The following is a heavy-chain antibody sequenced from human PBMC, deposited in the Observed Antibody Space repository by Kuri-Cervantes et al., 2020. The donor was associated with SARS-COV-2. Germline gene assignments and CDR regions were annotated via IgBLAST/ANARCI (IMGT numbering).Heavy chain of an antibody. J-gene: IGHJ6*02. CDR3: AREASSDYDPYYYYGMDV. CDR1: GFTFSSYA. Sequence: GESLKISCAASGFTFSSYAMHWVRQAPGKGLEWVAVISYDGSNKYYADSVKGRFTISRDNSKNTLYLQMNSLRADDTAVYYCAREASSDYDPYYYYGMDVWGQGTTVTVSS. D-gene: IGHD5-12*01. CDR2: ISYDGSNK. V-gene: IGHV3-30-3*01.